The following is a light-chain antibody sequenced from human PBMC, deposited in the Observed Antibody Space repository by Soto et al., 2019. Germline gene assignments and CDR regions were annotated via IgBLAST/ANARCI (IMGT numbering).Light chain of an antibody. CDR3: QQYASSPRT. CDR1: QSVTNSY. CDR2: GAS. Sequence: EILLTQSPGTLSLSPGERATLSCRASQSVTNSYLAWYQQKPGQAPRLLIYGASSRGTGIPDRFSDSRSGTDFALPSSRLEPEAFAVYYCQQYASSPRTFGQGTKVELK. J-gene: IGKJ1*01. V-gene: IGKV3-20*01.